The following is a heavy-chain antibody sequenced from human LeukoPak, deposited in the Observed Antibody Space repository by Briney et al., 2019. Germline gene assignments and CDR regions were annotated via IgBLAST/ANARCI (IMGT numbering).Heavy chain of an antibody. CDR3: ARDHFYGSGTYNYFDY. CDR1: GYTFTSYV. Sequence: GASVKVSCNTFGYTFTSYVIHWVRQAPGQRLEWMGWINVGNGNTEYSQKFQGRVTIARDISASTAYMELSSLRSEDTAVYYCARDHFYGSGTYNYFDYWGQGTLVTVSS. D-gene: IGHD3-10*01. V-gene: IGHV1-3*01. J-gene: IGHJ4*02. CDR2: INVGNGNT.